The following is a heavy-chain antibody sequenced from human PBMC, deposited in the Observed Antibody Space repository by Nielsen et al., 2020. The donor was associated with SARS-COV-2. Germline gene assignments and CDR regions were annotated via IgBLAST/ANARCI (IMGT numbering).Heavy chain of an antibody. CDR1: GFTVSSNY. Sequence: GGSLRLSCAASGFTVSSNYMSWVRQAPGKGLEWVSVIYSGGSTYYADSVKGRFTISRDNSKNTLYLQMNSLRAEDTAVYYCARDLTVTMVRGVTPSGGMDVWGQGTTVTVSS. J-gene: IGHJ6*02. V-gene: IGHV3-53*01. D-gene: IGHD3-10*01. CDR2: IYSGGST. CDR3: ARDLTVTMVRGVTPSGGMDV.